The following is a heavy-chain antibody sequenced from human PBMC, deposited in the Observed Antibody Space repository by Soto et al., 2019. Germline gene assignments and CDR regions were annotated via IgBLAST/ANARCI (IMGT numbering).Heavy chain of an antibody. V-gene: IGHV4-59*01. D-gene: IGHD3-3*01. CDR3: ARVKYYDFWSGYYPTLLFDY. Sequence: SETLSLTCPVSGGSISSYYWIWIRQPPGKGLEWIGYIYYSGSTNYNPSLKSRVTISVDTSKNQFSLKLSSVTAADTAVYYCARVKYYDFWSGYYPTLLFDYWGQGTLVTVSS. CDR1: GGSISSYY. J-gene: IGHJ4*02. CDR2: IYYSGST.